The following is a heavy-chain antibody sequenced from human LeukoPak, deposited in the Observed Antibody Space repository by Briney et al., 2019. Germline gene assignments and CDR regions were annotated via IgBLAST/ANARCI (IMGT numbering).Heavy chain of an antibody. J-gene: IGHJ4*02. CDR2: VSHSGST. CDR3: ARHLYSYLDY. V-gene: IGHV4-38-2*02. D-gene: IGHD2-2*02. CDR1: GYSISSDYY. Sequence: SETLSLTCTVSGYSISSDYYWGWIRQPPGKGLEWIASVSHSGSTNYNPSLKSRVTISVDTSKNQFSLKLSSVTAADTAVYYCARHLYSYLDYWGQGTLVTVSS.